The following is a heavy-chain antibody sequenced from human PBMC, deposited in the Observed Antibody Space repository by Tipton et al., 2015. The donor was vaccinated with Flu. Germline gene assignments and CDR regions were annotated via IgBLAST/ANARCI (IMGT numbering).Heavy chain of an antibody. D-gene: IGHD3-22*01. J-gene: IGHJ4*02. CDR2: IYYSGST. V-gene: IGHV4-31*03. Sequence: TLSLTCIVSGGSLSSCGYCWSWIRQHPGKGLEWIGYIYYSGSTYYNPSLKSRVTISVDTSKNQFSLKLTSVTAADTAVYYCACAGHGYYDSSGSDYWGQGTLVTVSS. CDR1: GGSLSSCGYC. CDR3: ACAGHGYYDSSGSDY.